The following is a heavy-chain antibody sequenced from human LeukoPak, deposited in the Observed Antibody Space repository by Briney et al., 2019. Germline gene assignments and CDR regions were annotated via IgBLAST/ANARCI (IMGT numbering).Heavy chain of an antibody. CDR2: ISGSGGST. V-gene: IGHV3-23*01. D-gene: IGHD3-16*01. CDR3: AKVRGDPYGYFDY. CDR1: GFTFSSYA. Sequence: GGSLRLSCAASGFTFSSYAMTWVRQAPGKGLEWVSIISGSGGSTYYADSVKGRFTISRDNSKNTLYLQMNSLRAEDTAVYYCAKVRGDPYGYFDYWGQGTLVTVSS. J-gene: IGHJ4*02.